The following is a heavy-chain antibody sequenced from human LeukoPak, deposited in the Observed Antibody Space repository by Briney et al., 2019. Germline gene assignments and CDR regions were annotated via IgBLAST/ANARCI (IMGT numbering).Heavy chain of an antibody. D-gene: IGHD3-10*01. CDR3: ARRSVGDYGSGSYFDY. CDR1: GGTFSSYA. Sequence: GSSVKVSCKASGGTFSSYAISWVRQAPGQGLEWMGGIIPIFGTANYAQKFQGRVTITADKSTSTAYMELSSLRSEDTAVYYCARRSVGDYGSGSYFDYWGQGTLVTVSS. V-gene: IGHV1-69*06. CDR2: IIPIFGTA. J-gene: IGHJ4*02.